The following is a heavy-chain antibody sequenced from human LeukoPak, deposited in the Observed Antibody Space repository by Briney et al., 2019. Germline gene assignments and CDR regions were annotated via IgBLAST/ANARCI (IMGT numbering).Heavy chain of an antibody. CDR2: ISGSGGST. CDR3: AKDTMVRGVVGYAFDI. J-gene: IGHJ3*02. Sequence: PGGSLRLSCAASGFTFSSYAMSWVRQAPGKGLEWVSAISGSGGSTYYADSVKGRFTISRDNSKNTLYLQMNSLRAEDTAVYYCAKDTMVRGVVGYAFDIWGQGTMVTVSS. CDR1: GFTFSSYA. V-gene: IGHV3-23*01. D-gene: IGHD3-10*01.